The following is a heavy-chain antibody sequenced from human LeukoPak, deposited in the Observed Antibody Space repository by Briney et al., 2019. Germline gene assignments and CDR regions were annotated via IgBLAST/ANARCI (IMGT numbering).Heavy chain of an antibody. D-gene: IGHD6-13*01. Sequence: GASVKVSCKASGYTFTSYDINWVRQATGQGLEWMGWMNPNSGNTGYAQKFQGRVTMTTDTSTSTAYMELRSLRSDDTAVYYCAREGADSSWYYYYYYMDVWGKGTTVTVSS. V-gene: IGHV1-8*01. CDR2: MNPNSGNT. CDR1: GYTFTSYD. J-gene: IGHJ6*03. CDR3: AREGADSSWYYYYYYMDV.